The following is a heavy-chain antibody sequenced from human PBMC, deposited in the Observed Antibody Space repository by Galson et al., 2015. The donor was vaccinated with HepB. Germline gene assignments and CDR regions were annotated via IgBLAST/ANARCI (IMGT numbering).Heavy chain of an antibody. J-gene: IGHJ6*02. Sequence: SGAEVKKPGESLRISCKGSGYSFTSYWISWVRQMPGKGLEWMGRIDPSDSYTNYSPSFQGHVTISADKSISTAYLQWSSLKASDTAMYYCATSGIAVAAQDYYYYYGMDVWGQGTTVTVSS. CDR1: GYSFTSYW. D-gene: IGHD6-19*01. CDR3: ATSGIAVAAQDYYYYYGMDV. CDR2: IDPSDSYT. V-gene: IGHV5-10-1*01.